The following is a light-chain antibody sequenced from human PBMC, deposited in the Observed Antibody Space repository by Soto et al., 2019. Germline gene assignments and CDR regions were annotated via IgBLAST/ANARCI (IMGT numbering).Light chain of an antibody. J-gene: IGLJ1*01. Sequence: QSVLTQPASVSGSPGQSITISCTGTSSDVGDYNYVSWYQQHPGKAPKLMIYEVSNRPSGVSNRFSGSKSGNTASLTISWRQPEDEADYYCSSYSSSSTLYVFGTGTKLTVL. CDR1: SSDVGDYNY. CDR2: EVS. V-gene: IGLV2-14*01. CDR3: SSYSSSSTLYV.